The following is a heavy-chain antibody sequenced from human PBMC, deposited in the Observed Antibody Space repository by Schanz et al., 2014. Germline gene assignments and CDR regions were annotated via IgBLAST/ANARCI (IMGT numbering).Heavy chain of an antibody. V-gene: IGHV3-48*01. J-gene: IGHJ4*02. D-gene: IGHD6-13*01. CDR1: GFTFSTST. CDR2: ITGTGTV. CDR3: VSQTGSTNY. Sequence: EVQLVESGGGLVQPGGSLRLSCAASGFTFSTSTMHWVRQAPGKGLEWISYITGTGTVMYADSVKGRFTISRDNGKNSLSLQMNSLRAEDTAVYFCVSQTGSTNYWGQGTLVTVSS.